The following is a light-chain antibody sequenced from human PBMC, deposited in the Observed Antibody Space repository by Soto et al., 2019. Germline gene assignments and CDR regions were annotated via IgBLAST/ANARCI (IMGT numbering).Light chain of an antibody. J-gene: IGKJ1*01. CDR3: QEYNSYTGT. Sequence: DIQMTQSPSSLSASVGDRVTITCRASQVIGSDLGWFQQKPGKAPKRLIYDASSLQSGVPSRFSGSGSGTEFTLTISSLQPDDFGTYYCQEYNSYTGTFGPGTKVDI. V-gene: IGKV1-17*01. CDR2: DAS. CDR1: QVIGSD.